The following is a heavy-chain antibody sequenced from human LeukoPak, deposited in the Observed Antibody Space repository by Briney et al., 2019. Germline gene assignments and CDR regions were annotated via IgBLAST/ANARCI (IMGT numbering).Heavy chain of an antibody. D-gene: IGHD3-10*01. CDR1: GGSISSYY. Sequence: SETLSLTCTVSGGSISSYYWSWIRQPAGKGLEWIGRIYTSGSTNYNPSLKSRVTMSVDTSKNQFSLKLSSVTAADTAEYHCAGTYQYGSGYHMDVWGKGTTVTISS. CDR2: IYTSGST. J-gene: IGHJ6*03. CDR3: AGTYQYGSGYHMDV. V-gene: IGHV4-4*07.